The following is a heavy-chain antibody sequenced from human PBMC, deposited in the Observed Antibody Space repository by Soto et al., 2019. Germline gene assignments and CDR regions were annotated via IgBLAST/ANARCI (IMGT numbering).Heavy chain of an antibody. Sequence: SETLSLTCAVYGGSFSGYYWSWIRQPPGKGLEWIGEINHSGSTNYNPSLKSRVTISVDTSKNQFSLKLSSVTAADTAVYYCARVGGWTIQLWPRPIDYYYYGMDVWGQGTTVTGSS. CDR1: GGSFSGYY. CDR3: ARVGGWTIQLWPRPIDYYYYGMDV. V-gene: IGHV4-34*01. D-gene: IGHD5-18*01. CDR2: INHSGST. J-gene: IGHJ6*02.